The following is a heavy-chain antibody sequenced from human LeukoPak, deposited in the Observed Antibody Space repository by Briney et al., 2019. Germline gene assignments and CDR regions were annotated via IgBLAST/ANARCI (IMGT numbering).Heavy chain of an antibody. Sequence: ASVKVSCKASGYTFTNYAMHWVRQAPGQRLEWMGWINAGNGNTKYSQKFQGRVTITRGTSASTAYMELSSLRSEDTAVYYCAAEYYYGSGSYYGHYYGMDVWGQGTTVTVSS. CDR1: GYTFTNYA. CDR3: AAEYYYGSGSYYGHYYGMDV. J-gene: IGHJ6*02. CDR2: INAGNGNT. D-gene: IGHD3-10*01. V-gene: IGHV1-3*01.